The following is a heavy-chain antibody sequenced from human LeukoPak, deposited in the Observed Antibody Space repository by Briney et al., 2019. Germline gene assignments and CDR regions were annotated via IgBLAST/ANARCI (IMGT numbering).Heavy chain of an antibody. CDR1: GGSISSSSYY. CDR3: ARTTEAHSWRTRYYDYYMDV. V-gene: IGHV4-61*01. CDR2: IYYSGST. Sequence: SETLSLTCTVSGGSISSSSYYWSWIRQPPGKGLEWIGYIYYSGSTNYNPSLKSRVTISVDSSKNQFSLKLSSVTAADTAVYYCARTTEAHSWRTRYYDYYMDVWGKGTTVTVSS. D-gene: IGHD6-13*01. J-gene: IGHJ6*03.